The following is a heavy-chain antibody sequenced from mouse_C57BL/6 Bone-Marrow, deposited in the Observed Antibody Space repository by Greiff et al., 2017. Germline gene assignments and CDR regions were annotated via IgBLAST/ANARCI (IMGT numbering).Heavy chain of an antibody. J-gene: IGHJ4*01. CDR3: ARHEEAGYLYYYAMDY. Sequence: VQLQQSGAELVKPGSSVKLSCKASGYTFTEYTIHWVKQRSGQGLEWIGWFYPGSGSIKYNEKFKDKATLTADKSSSTVYMELSRLTSEDSAVYFCARHEEAGYLYYYAMDYWGQGTSVTVSS. CDR2: FYPGSGSI. CDR1: GYTFTEYT. V-gene: IGHV1-62-2*01. D-gene: IGHD2-3*01.